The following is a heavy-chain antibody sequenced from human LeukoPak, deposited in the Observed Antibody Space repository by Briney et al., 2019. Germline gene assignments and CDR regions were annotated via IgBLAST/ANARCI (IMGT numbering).Heavy chain of an antibody. Sequence: ASVKVSCRDSGYTFTGYYMHWVRQAPGQGLEWMGWINPNSGGTNYAQKFQGRVTMTRDTSISSAYMELSRLRSDDTAVYYCARGWQQWLVRGDFDYWGQGTLVTVSS. D-gene: IGHD6-19*01. CDR1: GYTFTGYY. V-gene: IGHV1-2*02. CDR2: INPNSGGT. CDR3: ARGWQQWLVRGDFDY. J-gene: IGHJ4*02.